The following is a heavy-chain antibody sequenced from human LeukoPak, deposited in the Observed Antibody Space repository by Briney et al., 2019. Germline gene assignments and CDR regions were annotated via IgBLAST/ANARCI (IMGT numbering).Heavy chain of an antibody. J-gene: IGHJ3*02. V-gene: IGHV3-30-3*01. CDR1: GFTFSSYA. D-gene: IGHD6-13*01. CDR3: ARSPRSSWYLADAFDI. CDR2: ISYDGSNK. Sequence: GGSLRLSCAASGFTFSSYAMHWVRQAPGKGLEWVAVISYDGSNKYYADSVKGRFTISRDNSKNTLYLQMNSLRAEDTAVYYCARSPRSSWYLADAFDIWGQGTMVTVSS.